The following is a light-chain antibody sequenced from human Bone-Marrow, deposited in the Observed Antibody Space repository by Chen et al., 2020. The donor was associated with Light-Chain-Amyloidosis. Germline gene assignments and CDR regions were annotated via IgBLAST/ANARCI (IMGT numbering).Light chain of an antibody. CDR3: QSYQGSSQGV. CDR1: SGSIATNY. V-gene: IGLV6-57*01. CDR2: EYD. J-gene: IGLJ3*02. Sequence: NFMLTQPHSVSESPGKTVIISCTRSSGSIATNYVQCYQQRPASSPTTVIYEYDQRPSGVADQFSGSIDRFSNAASLTISGLKTEDEADYYCQSYQGSSQGVFGGGTNLTVL.